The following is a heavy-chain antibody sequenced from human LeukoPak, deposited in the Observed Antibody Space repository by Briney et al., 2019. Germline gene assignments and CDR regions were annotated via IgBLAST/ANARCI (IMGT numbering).Heavy chain of an antibody. Sequence: PSQTLSLTCTVSGGSISSGDYYWSWIRQPPGKGLEWIGYIYYSESTYYNPSLKSRVTISVDTSKNQFSLKLSSVTAADTAVYDCARDRDYSNNDAFDIWGQGTMVTVSS. CDR3: ARDRDYSNNDAFDI. CDR2: IYYSEST. CDR1: GGSISSGDYY. J-gene: IGHJ3*02. D-gene: IGHD4-11*01. V-gene: IGHV4-30-4*08.